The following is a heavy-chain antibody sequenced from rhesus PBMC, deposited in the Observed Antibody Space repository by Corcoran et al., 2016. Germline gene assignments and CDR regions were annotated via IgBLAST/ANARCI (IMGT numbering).Heavy chain of an antibody. Sequence: QVQLQESGPGLVKPSETLSLTCPVSGGSISSGYGWSWLRQPPGKGLGWSGYFGCISGNTNYNTSLKSRVTISIDTSKKQFSLKVNSVTAADTAVYYCAGDSNYYGLDSWGQGVVVTVSS. J-gene: IGHJ6*01. D-gene: IGHD4-29*01. CDR2: FGCISGNT. CDR3: AGDSNYYGLDS. CDR1: GGSISSGYG. V-gene: IGHV4-127*01.